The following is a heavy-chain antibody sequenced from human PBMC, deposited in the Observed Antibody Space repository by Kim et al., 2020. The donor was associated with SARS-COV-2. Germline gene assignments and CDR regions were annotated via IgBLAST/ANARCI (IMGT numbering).Heavy chain of an antibody. J-gene: IGHJ3*02. CDR1: GFTFSTYT. V-gene: IGHV3-23*01. D-gene: IGHD2-8*01. CDR3: SNSLQNSYCTPTNCFD. Sequence: GGSLRLSCAASGFTFSTYTMSWVRQAPGKGLEWVSRISASDHSPYYADCVTGRFTVSRDNSRNMLYLQMNGLRAEDTAVYFCSNSLQNSYCTPTNCFD. CDR2: ISASDHSP.